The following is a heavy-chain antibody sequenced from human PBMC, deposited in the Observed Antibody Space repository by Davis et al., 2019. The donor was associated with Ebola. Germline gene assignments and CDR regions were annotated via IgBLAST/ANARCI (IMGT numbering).Heavy chain of an antibody. Sequence: GESLKISCAATGFTFSSYGMSWVRQAPGKGLEWVSSISGGGGSTHYADSVEGRFTISRDNSKNTLYLQMNSLRAEDTAVYYCAREAWGDTTDYYFDYWGQGTLVTVSS. CDR2: ISGGGGST. J-gene: IGHJ4*02. V-gene: IGHV3-23*01. D-gene: IGHD7-27*01. CDR1: GFTFSSYG. CDR3: AREAWGDTTDYYFDY.